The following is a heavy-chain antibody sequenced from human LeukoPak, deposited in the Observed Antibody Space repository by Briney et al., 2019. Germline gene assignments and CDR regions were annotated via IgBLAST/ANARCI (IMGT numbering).Heavy chain of an antibody. V-gene: IGHV3-33*01. CDR3: VRGVGVSRFNYFDP. D-gene: IGHD5-24*01. Sequence: PGRSLTLSCAASGFTFSSFGMHWVRKAPGKGLEWVAVIWYDASDRYYADSVKGRFTISRDNSKNTLFLQMNSLRDDDTAVYYCVRGVGVSRFNYFDPWGQGTLVVVSS. CDR2: IWYDASDR. CDR1: GFTFSSFG. J-gene: IGHJ5*02.